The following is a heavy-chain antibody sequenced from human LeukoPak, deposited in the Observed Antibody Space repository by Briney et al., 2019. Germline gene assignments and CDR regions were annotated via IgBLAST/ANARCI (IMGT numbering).Heavy chain of an antibody. V-gene: IGHV4-4*07. D-gene: IGHD3-10*01. CDR2: IYTSGST. CDR3: ARRYYYNLGSFPFDF. CDR1: GGSISSYY. J-gene: IGHJ4*02. Sequence: SETLSLTCTVSGGSISSYYWSWIRRPAGKGLEWIGRIYTSGSTNYNPSLKSRVTMSVDTSKNQFSLKLSSVTAADTAVYYCARRYYYNLGSFPFDFWGQGTLVTVSS.